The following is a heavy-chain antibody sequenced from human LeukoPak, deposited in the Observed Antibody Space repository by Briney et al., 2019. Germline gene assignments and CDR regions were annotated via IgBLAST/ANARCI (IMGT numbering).Heavy chain of an antibody. V-gene: IGHV3-23*01. Sequence: GGSLRLSCAASGFTFSSYAMSWVRQAPGKGLEWVSAISGSGGSTYYADPVKGRFTISRDNSKNTLYLQMNSLRAEDTAVYYCAKDSSVTSYDFWSGYYLGEGEDYFDYWGQGALVTVSS. D-gene: IGHD3-3*01. J-gene: IGHJ4*02. CDR3: AKDSSVTSYDFWSGYYLGEGEDYFDY. CDR1: GFTFSSYA. CDR2: ISGSGGST.